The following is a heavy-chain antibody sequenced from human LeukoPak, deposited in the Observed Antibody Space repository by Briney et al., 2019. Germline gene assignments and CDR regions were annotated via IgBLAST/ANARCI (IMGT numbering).Heavy chain of an antibody. V-gene: IGHV4-30-4*01. CDR3: ARDLVYGSGTF. J-gene: IGHJ4*02. CDR1: GGSISTGDYY. Sequence: PSETLSLTCTVAGGSISTGDYYWSWIRQPPGKGLEWIGYIYYSGTTYYNPSLKGRISFSMQTSKNQFSLNLRSVTAADTAVYYCARDLVYGSGTFRGQGTLVTVSS. D-gene: IGHD3-10*01. CDR2: IYYSGTT.